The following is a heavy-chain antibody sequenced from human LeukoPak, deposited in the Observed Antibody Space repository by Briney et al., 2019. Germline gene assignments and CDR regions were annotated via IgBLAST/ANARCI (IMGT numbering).Heavy chain of an antibody. CDR3: ARSASISPMFDY. CDR2: INPNSGGT. D-gene: IGHD2-2*01. CDR1: GYTFTGYY. J-gene: IGHJ4*02. V-gene: IGHV1-2*02. Sequence: ASVKVSCKASGYTFTGYYMHWVRQAPGQGLEWMGWINPNSGGTSYAQKFQGRVAMMRATSISTFYMELNSLRSDDTAVYYCARSASISPMFDYWGQGTLIPVSS.